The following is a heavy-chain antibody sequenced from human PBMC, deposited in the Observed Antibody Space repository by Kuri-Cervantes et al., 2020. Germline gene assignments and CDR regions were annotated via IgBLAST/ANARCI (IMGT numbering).Heavy chain of an antibody. Sequence: ETLSLTCTVSGGSINISTYYWAWIRQPPGKGLEWVANIKQDGSEKYYVDSVKGRFTISRDNAKNSLYLQMNSLRAEDTAVYYCARGGKYSSGPYYFDYWGQGTLVTVSS. V-gene: IGHV3-7*01. CDR1: GGSINISTYY. CDR3: ARGGKYSSGPYYFDY. CDR2: IKQDGSEK. D-gene: IGHD6-25*01. J-gene: IGHJ4*02.